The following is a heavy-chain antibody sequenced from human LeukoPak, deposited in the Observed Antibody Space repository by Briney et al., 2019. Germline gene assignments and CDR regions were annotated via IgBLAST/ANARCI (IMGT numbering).Heavy chain of an antibody. CDR1: GFTFSNYW. D-gene: IGHD3-22*01. CDR3: AKGSYYYDSADYFDY. J-gene: IGHJ4*02. Sequence: PGGSLRLSCAASGFTFSNYWMSWIRQAPGKGLEWVSTLSGSGGNTYYADSVKGRVTISRDNSKNTLYLQMNSLRAEDTAVYHCAKGSYYYDSADYFDYWGQGTLVTVSS. V-gene: IGHV3-23*01. CDR2: LSGSGGNT.